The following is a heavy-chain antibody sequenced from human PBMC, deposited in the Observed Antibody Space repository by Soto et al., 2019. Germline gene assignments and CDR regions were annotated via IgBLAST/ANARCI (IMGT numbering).Heavy chain of an antibody. CDR1: VFTFSMFS. J-gene: IGHJ5*02. Sequence: GSLRVSGSASVFTFSMFSMHWVRQGPGKGLEYVSGISSNGDSTYYADSVKGRFTISRDNSKNTLYLQMSSLRAVDTAVYYCVHPRSTVQIPPTWGQGTLVAVSS. CDR3: VHPRSTVQIPPT. V-gene: IGHV3-64D*06. CDR2: ISSNGDST. D-gene: IGHD4-17*01.